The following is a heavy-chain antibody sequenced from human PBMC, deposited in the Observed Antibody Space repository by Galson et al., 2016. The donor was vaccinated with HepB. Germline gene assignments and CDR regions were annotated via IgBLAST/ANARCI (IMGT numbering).Heavy chain of an antibody. D-gene: IGHD6-13*01. J-gene: IGHJ3*02. CDR1: GFTFGRFT. CDR2: ISGDRYYI. CDR3: ARATDVPSGYRGGIFDM. Sequence: SLRLSCAGSGFTFGRFTMTWFRQAPGKGLEWVSAISGDRYYIYYADSVQGRFTISRDNAKNSLYLQMNSLSDEDTAVYFCARATDVPSGYRGGIFDMWGQGTVVSVSS. V-gene: IGHV3-21*01.